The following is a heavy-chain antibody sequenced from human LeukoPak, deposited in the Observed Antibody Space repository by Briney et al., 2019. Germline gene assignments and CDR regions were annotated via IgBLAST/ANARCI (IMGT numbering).Heavy chain of an antibody. D-gene: IGHD3/OR15-3a*01. J-gene: IGHJ4*02. CDR2: ISGSGGGT. Sequence: PGGSLRLSCAVSGITLSNYGMTWVRQAPGKGLEWVAGISGSGGGTNYADSVKGRFTISGDNAKNTLYLQMNSLRAEDTAVYFCAKRGVVIRVILVGFHKEAYYFESWGQGALVTVSS. CDR3: AKRGVVIRVILVGFHKEAYYFES. V-gene: IGHV3-23*01. CDR1: GITLSNYG.